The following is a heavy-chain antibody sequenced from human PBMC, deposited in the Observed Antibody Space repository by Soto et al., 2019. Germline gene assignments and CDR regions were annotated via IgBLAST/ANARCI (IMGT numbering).Heavy chain of an antibody. J-gene: IGHJ4*02. Sequence: SETLSLTXTVSGGSISSYYWSWIRQPPGKGLEWIGYIYYSGSTNYNPSLKSRVTISVDTSKNQFSLKLSSVTAADTAVYYCARAGAIAAADYWGQGTLVTVSS. V-gene: IGHV4-59*01. D-gene: IGHD6-13*01. CDR3: ARAGAIAAADY. CDR2: IYYSGST. CDR1: GGSISSYY.